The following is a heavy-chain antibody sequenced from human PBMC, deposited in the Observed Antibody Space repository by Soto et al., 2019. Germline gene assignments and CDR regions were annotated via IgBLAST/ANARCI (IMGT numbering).Heavy chain of an antibody. Sequence: SETLSLTCAVSGYFISSGYYWGWIRQPPGKGLEWIGSIYHSGSTYYNPSLKSRVTISVDTSKNQFSLKLSSVTAADTAVYYCARVRDWNYYLFDYWGQGTLVTVSS. D-gene: IGHD1-7*01. CDR3: ARVRDWNYYLFDY. J-gene: IGHJ4*02. V-gene: IGHV4-38-2*01. CDR2: IYHSGST. CDR1: GYFISSGYY.